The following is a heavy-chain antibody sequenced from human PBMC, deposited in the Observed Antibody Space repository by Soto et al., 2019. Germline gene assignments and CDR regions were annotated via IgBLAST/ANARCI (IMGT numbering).Heavy chain of an antibody. Sequence: QPGGSLRLSCAASGFTFSSYAMSWVRQAPGKGLEWVSAISGSGGSTYYADSVKGRFTISRDNSKNTLYLQMNSLRAEDTAVYYCAKDILYYDILTGQVFDYWGQGTLVTVSS. V-gene: IGHV3-23*01. CDR1: GFTFSSYA. CDR3: AKDILYYDILTGQVFDY. J-gene: IGHJ4*02. CDR2: ISGSGGST. D-gene: IGHD3-9*01.